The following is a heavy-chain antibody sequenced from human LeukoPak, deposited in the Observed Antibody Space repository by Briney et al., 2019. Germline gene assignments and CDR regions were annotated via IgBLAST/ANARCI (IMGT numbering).Heavy chain of an antibody. V-gene: IGHV4-34*01. CDR1: GGSFSGYY. D-gene: IGHD4-23*01. CDR2: INHSGRT. J-gene: IGHJ6*03. Sequence: SETLSLTCAVYGGSFSGYYWSWIRQPPGKGLEWIGEINHSGRTNYNPSLKSRVTISVDTSKNQFSLKLSSVTAADTAVYYCARIHDYGGNSIFYYYYMDVWGKGTTVTVSS. CDR3: ARIHDYGGNSIFYYYYMDV.